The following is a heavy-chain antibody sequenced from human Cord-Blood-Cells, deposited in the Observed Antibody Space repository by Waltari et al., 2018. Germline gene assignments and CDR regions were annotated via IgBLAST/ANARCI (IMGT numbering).Heavy chain of an antibody. CDR2: IYYSGST. V-gene: IGHV4-59*01. Sequence: QVQLQESGPGLVKPSETLSLPCPVSGGSISSYYWSWPRQPPGKGLEWIGYIYYSGSTNYNPSLKSRVTISVDTSKNQFSLKLSSVTAADTAVYYCARGRESSSDFDYWGQGTLVTVSS. CDR1: GGSISSYY. CDR3: ARGRESSSDFDY. D-gene: IGHD6-6*01. J-gene: IGHJ4*02.